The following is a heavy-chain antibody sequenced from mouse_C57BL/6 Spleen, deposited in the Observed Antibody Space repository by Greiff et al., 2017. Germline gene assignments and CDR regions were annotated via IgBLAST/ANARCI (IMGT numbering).Heavy chain of an antibody. CDR2: INPYSGTT. J-gene: IGHJ2*01. V-gene: IGHV1-39*01. CDR1: GYSFTDYN. D-gene: IGHD2-3*01. CDR3: LRLDGYYFYFDY. Sequence: VQLQQSGPELVKPGASVKISCKASGYSFTDYNMNWVKQSHGKSLEWIGVINPYSGTTSYNQQFKGKATLTVDHSSSTAYMTLHSLTSEASVVYYCLRLDGYYFYFDYWGQGTTLTVSS.